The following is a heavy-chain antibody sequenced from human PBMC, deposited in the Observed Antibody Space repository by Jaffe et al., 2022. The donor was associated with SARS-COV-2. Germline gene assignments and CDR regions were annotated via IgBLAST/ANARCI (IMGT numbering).Heavy chain of an antibody. D-gene: IGHD2-15*01. J-gene: IGHJ6*02. CDR3: TTEPIEDIVVVVADNYYYYGMDV. CDR2: IKSKTDGGTT. V-gene: IGHV3-15*01. CDR1: GFTFSNAW. Sequence: EVQLVESGGGLVKPGGSLRLSCAASGFTFSNAWMSWVRQAPGKGLEWVGRIKSKTDGGTTDYAAPVKGRFTISRDDSKNTLYLQMNSLKTEDTAVYYCTTEPIEDIVVVVADNYYYYGMDVWGQGTTVTVSS.